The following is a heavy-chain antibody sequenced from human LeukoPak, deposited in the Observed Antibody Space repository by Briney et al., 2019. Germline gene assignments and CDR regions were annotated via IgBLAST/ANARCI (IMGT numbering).Heavy chain of an antibody. CDR2: IYSSGSA. V-gene: IGHV4-30-4*07. D-gene: IGHD5-18*01. CDR1: GGSITSVSYS. CDR3: ARVRGYSYGRDDY. Sequence: SQTLSLTCTVSGGSITSVSYSWTWIRQPPGKGLEWLGYIYSSGSAYYNPSLKSRVTISVDTSKNQFSLKLSSVTAADTAVYYCARVRGYSYGRDDYWGQGTLVTVSS. J-gene: IGHJ4*02.